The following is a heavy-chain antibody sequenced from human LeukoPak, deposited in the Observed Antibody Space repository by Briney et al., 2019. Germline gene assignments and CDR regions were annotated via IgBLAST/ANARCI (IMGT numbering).Heavy chain of an antibody. D-gene: IGHD1-1*01. CDR3: ARPREEGTTGTAGWFDP. CDR2: INHSGST. J-gene: IGHJ5*02. V-gene: IGHV4-34*01. Sequence: PXETLSLTCAVYGGSFSGYYWSWIRQPPGKGLEWIGEINHSGSTNYNPSLKSRVTISVDTSKNQFSLKLSSVTAADTAVYYCARPREEGTTGTAGWFDPWGQGTLVTVSS. CDR1: GGSFSGYY.